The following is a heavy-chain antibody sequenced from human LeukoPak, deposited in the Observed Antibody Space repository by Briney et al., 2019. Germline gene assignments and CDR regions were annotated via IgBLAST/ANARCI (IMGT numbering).Heavy chain of an antibody. D-gene: IGHD3-9*01. V-gene: IGHV3-23*01. Sequence: PGGSLRLSCAASGFPFSSYAMNWVRQAPGKGLEWVSTISGSGISTYYSDSVKGRFTISRDNSKNTLYLQVNSLRAEDTAIYYCAKGDNDILTDYYNSFDYWGQGTLVTVSS. CDR1: GFPFSSYA. CDR3: AKGDNDILTDYYNSFDY. J-gene: IGHJ4*02. CDR2: ISGSGIST.